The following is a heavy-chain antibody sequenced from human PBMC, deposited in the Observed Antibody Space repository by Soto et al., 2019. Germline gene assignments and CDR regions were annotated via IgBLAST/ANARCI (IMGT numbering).Heavy chain of an antibody. V-gene: IGHV3-30*18. J-gene: IGHJ6*02. CDR1: GFTFSSYG. Sequence: GGSLRLSCAASGFTFSSYGMHWVRQAPGKGLDWVALISYDGSNKYYADSVKGRFTISRDNSKNTLSLQVSSLRPEDTAVYYCAKDRDSSGWFSGYYYGVDVWGQGTTVTVPS. CDR2: ISYDGSNK. D-gene: IGHD6-19*01. CDR3: AKDRDSSGWFSGYYYGVDV.